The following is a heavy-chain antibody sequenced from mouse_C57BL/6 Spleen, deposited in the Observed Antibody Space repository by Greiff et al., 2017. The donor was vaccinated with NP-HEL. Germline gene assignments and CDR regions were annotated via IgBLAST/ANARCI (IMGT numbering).Heavy chain of an antibody. CDR3: ARDYDVYWYFDV. J-gene: IGHJ1*03. V-gene: IGHV1-82*01. CDR2: IYPGDGDT. CDR1: GYAFSSSW. Sequence: VQLQQSGPELVKPGASVKISCKASGYAFSSSWMNWVKQRPGKGLEWIGRIYPGDGDTNYNGKFKGKATLTADKSSSTAYMQLSSLTSEDSAVYFCARDYDVYWYFDVWGTGTTVTVSS. D-gene: IGHD2-4*01.